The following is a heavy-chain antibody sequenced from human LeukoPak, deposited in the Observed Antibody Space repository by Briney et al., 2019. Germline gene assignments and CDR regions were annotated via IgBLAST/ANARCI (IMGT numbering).Heavy chain of an antibody. V-gene: IGHV4-39*07. Sequence: SETLSLTCTVSGGSVSSGSYYWGWIRQPPGKGLEWIGNIYYSGSTYYNPSLKSRVTISVETSKNQFSLKLSSVTAEDTAVYYCARDSYSSSWYSYFDYWGQGTLVTVSS. J-gene: IGHJ4*02. CDR3: ARDSYSSSWYSYFDY. CDR1: GGSVSSGSYY. CDR2: IYYSGST. D-gene: IGHD6-13*01.